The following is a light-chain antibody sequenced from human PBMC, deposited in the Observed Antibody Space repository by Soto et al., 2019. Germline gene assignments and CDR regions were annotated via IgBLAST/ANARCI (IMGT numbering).Light chain of an antibody. Sequence: DIEMTQSPSSLSASVGDRVTITCRSSQDIRNDLGWYQQKPGKAPKRLIYSASSLQSGVQSRFRGSRSGTEFPLTISSLQPEDFATYYCLQHNSYPRTFGQGTKVEIK. V-gene: IGKV1-17*01. CDR3: LQHNSYPRT. CDR2: SAS. CDR1: QDIRND. J-gene: IGKJ1*01.